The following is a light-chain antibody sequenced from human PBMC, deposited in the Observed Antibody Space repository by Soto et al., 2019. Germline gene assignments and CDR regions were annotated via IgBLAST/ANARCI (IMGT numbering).Light chain of an antibody. CDR1: QSVSSW. CDR3: QQYNSYSS. V-gene: IGKV1-5*03. CDR2: KAS. J-gene: IGKJ2*01. Sequence: DIQMTQSPSTLSASVGDRVTITCRASQSVSSWLAWYQQKPGKAPKLLISKASTLESGVPSRFSGSESETEFTLTIRSLQPDDFATYYCQQYNSYSSFGQGTKLEIK.